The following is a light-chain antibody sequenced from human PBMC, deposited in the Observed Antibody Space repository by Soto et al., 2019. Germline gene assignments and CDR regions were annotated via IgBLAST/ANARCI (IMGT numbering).Light chain of an antibody. Sequence: DIVMTQSPDSLAVSLGERATINCKSSQSVLYSSKNKNYLAWFQQKPGQPPKLLIYWASTRESGVPDRFSGSGSGTDFTLTVSSLQAEDVAVYYCQHYYDVPYTFGQGTKLEIK. V-gene: IGKV4-1*01. CDR2: WAS. CDR3: QHYYDVPYT. CDR1: QSVLYSSKNKNY. J-gene: IGKJ2*01.